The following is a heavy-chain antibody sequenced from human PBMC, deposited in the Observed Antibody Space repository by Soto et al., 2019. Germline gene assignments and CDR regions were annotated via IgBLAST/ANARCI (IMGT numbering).Heavy chain of an antibody. CDR1: GYSFASYW. CDR2: IYPGDSDT. J-gene: IGHJ6*02. V-gene: IGHV5-51*01. Sequence: PGDSLKISCQGSGYSFASYWIGWVRQMPGKDLEWMGIIYPGDSDTRYSPSFQGQVTISADKSLRTAYLQWTSLKASDTAMYYCERLGEVVGFYKYYYGMDVWGQGTTVTVSS. CDR3: ERLGEVVGFYKYYYGMDV. D-gene: IGHD3-16*01.